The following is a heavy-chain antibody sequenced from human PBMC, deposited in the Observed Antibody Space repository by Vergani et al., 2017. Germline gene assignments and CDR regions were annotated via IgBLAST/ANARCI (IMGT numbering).Heavy chain of an antibody. V-gene: IGHV1-69*01. D-gene: IGHD3-16*02. CDR2: IIPIFGTT. CDR3: AKGSGFASPFIS. J-gene: IGHJ5*02. Sequence: QVQLVQSGAEVQKPESSVKVSCRASGGTFDTHAFSWVRQAPGQRLEWMGAIIPIFGTTNYAPKFQGRVSITADESTNVVYMELNRLKSEDTALYFCAKGSGFASPFISWGQGSPVIVSS. CDR1: GGTFDTHA.